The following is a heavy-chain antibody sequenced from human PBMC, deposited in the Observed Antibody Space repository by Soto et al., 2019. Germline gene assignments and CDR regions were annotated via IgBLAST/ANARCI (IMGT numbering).Heavy chain of an antibody. CDR3: ATLVVVYSYNWFDP. Sequence: QVQLVESGGGVVQPGRSLRLSCAASGFTFSSYGMHWVRQAPGKGLEWVAVISYDGSNKYYADSVKGRFTISRDNSKNTLYLQMNSLRAEDTAVYYCATLVVVYSYNWFDPWGQGTLVTVSS. D-gene: IGHD2-15*01. CDR1: GFTFSSYG. CDR2: ISYDGSNK. V-gene: IGHV3-30*03. J-gene: IGHJ5*02.